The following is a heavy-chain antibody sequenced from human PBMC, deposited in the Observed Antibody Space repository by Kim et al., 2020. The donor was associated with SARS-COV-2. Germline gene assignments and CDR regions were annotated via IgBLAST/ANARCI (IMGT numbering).Heavy chain of an antibody. CDR1: GDSITNGNFF. D-gene: IGHD6-13*01. J-gene: IGHJ4*02. CDR2: IYYSGNT. V-gene: IGHV4-39*01. Sequence: SETLSLTCTVSGDSITNGNFFWGWIRQPPGKGLEWIGTIYYSGNTYYNPSLKSRVIISVDTSNNQFSLKLNSVTAADTALYYCARHGHSWYPFDSWGQGTLVTVSS. CDR3: ARHGHSWYPFDS.